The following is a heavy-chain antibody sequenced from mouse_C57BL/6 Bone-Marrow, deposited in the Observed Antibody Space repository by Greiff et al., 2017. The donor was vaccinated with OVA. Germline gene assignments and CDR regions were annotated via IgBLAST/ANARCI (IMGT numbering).Heavy chain of an antibody. CDR1: GFTFNTYA. D-gene: IGHD1-1*01. Sequence: EVQLVESGGGLVQPKGSLKLSCAASGFTFNTYAMHWVRQAPGKGLEWVARIRSKSSNYATYYADSVKDRFTISRDDSQSMLYLQMNNLKTEDTAMYYCVREDGSSYGDYAMDYWGQGTSVTVSS. CDR2: IRSKSSNYAT. J-gene: IGHJ4*01. V-gene: IGHV10-3*01. CDR3: VREDGSSYGDYAMDY.